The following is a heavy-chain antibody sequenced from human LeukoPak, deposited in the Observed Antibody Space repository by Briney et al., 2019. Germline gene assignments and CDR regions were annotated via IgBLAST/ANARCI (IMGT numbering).Heavy chain of an antibody. J-gene: IGHJ4*02. D-gene: IGHD5-12*01. CDR1: GFTFSSYW. CDR2: IQEDGSEK. Sequence: PGGSLRLSCAASGFTFSSYWMSWVRQAPGKGLEWVGNIQEDGSEKNYVDSVKGRFTIARDNAKNSLYLQMNSLRAEDTAVYYCARGPSGYHNTGGQGTLVTVSS. CDR3: ARGPSGYHNT. V-gene: IGHV3-7*01.